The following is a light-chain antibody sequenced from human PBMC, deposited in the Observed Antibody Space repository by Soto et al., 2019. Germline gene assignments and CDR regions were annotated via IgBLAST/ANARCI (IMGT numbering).Light chain of an antibody. CDR1: QSISRQ. CDR3: LQDQSYWT. CDR2: QAS. V-gene: IGKV1-5*03. J-gene: IGKJ1*01. Sequence: DIQMTQSPSTLSASVGDRVSITCRASQSISRQLDWYHQKPGKAPNLLIYQASNLEAGVTSRFNGSGSGTEVSLTISRLQPDDLATFYCLQDQSYWTCGQGTKVEVK.